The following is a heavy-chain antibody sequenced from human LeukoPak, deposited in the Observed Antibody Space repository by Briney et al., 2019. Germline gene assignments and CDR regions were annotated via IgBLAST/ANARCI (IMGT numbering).Heavy chain of an antibody. Sequence: PSETLSLTCAVYGGSFSGNYWSWIRQPPGKGLEWIGYIYYSGSTNYNPSLKSRVTISVDTPKNQFSLKLSSVTAADTAVYYCAGDRVLNDAFDIWGQGTMVTVSS. CDR3: AGDRVLNDAFDI. CDR1: GGSFSGNY. CDR2: IYYSGST. J-gene: IGHJ3*02. V-gene: IGHV4-59*01.